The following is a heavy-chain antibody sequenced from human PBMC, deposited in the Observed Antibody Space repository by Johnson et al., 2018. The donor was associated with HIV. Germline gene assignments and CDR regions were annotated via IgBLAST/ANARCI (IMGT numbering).Heavy chain of an antibody. CDR2: ISYDGNND. V-gene: IGHV3-30*18. CDR1: GFTFSRYG. J-gene: IGHJ3*02. Sequence: HVQLVESGGGVVQPGRSLRLSCAASGFTFSRYGMHWVRQVQGKGLEWVAVISYDGNNDYYADSVKGRFTVSRDNSKSTLYLQMNSLRAEDTGLYYCAKSTQATIVRGSGPYGAFDIWGQGTMVTVSS. CDR3: AKSTQATIVRGSGPYGAFDI. D-gene: IGHD1-14*01.